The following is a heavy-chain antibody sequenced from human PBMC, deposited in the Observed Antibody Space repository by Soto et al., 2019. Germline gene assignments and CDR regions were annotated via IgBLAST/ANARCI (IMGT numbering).Heavy chain of an antibody. J-gene: IGHJ4*02. Sequence: SETLSLTCTVSGVSIGSTIYYWGWVRQPPGKGLEWIGTLYYSGSTYYNPSLKSRITISVDTSKNQFSLNLSSMTAADTAIYFCASHRIVVVLSPSPSAFDSWAQGTLDTVSS. CDR1: GVSIGSTIYY. CDR2: LYYSGST. CDR3: ASHRIVVVLSPSPSAFDS. D-gene: IGHD2-15*01. V-gene: IGHV4-39*01.